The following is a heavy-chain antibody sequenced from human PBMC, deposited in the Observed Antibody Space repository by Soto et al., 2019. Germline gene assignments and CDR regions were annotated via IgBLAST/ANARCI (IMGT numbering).Heavy chain of an antibody. CDR1: GFTFSNYW. V-gene: IGHV3-7*01. D-gene: IGHD2-15*01. CDR2: IKEDGSAT. J-gene: IGHJ4*02. Sequence: EVQLVESGGGLVQPGGSLRLSCAASGFTFSNYWMSWVRQAPGKGLEWVADIKEDGSATYFVDSLKGRFTISRDNTKNSLYLQMNSLRAEDTAVYYCARDAPLYSSGDTYYWDFDCWGQGTLVTVSS. CDR3: ARDAPLYSSGDTYYWDFDC.